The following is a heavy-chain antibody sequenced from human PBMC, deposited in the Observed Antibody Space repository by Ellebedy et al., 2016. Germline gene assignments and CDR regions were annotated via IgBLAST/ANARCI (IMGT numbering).Heavy chain of an antibody. CDR1: GYSISSGYY. V-gene: IGHV4-38-2*02. Sequence: SETLSLXXTVSGYSISSGYYWGWIRQPPGKGLEWIGSIYHSGSTYYNPSLKSRVTISVDTSKNQFSLKLSSVTAADTAVYYCARVEGITMIVVDVWGQGTTVTVSS. J-gene: IGHJ6*02. CDR3: ARVEGITMIVVDV. D-gene: IGHD3-22*01. CDR2: IYHSGST.